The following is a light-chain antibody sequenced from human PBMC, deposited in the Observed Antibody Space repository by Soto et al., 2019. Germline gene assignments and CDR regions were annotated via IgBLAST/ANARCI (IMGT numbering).Light chain of an antibody. V-gene: IGKV1-8*01. CDR3: QQYNSYSLT. Sequence: AIRMTQSPSSFSASTGDRVTITCRASQGINSFLAWYQQKPGKAPKLLIYAASTLQSGVPSRFSGSGSGTEFTLTISSLQPDDFATYYCQQYNSYSLTFGGGTKVDIK. CDR1: QGINSF. J-gene: IGKJ4*01. CDR2: AAS.